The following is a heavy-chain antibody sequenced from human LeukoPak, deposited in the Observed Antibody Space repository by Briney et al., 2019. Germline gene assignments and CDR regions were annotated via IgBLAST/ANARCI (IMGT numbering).Heavy chain of an antibody. V-gene: IGHV3-74*01. CDR1: GLTFTSHW. CDR3: ARDMNPTVFDF. Sequence: GGSLRLSCAASGLTFTSHWMHWVRQTPGKGLVWVSGIKNDGNDTAYADSVKGRFTISRDNAKNTLYLQMDSLRAEDTAVSYCARDMNPTVFDFWGQGTLVTVSS. D-gene: IGHD3-16*01. CDR2: IKNDGNDT. J-gene: IGHJ4*02.